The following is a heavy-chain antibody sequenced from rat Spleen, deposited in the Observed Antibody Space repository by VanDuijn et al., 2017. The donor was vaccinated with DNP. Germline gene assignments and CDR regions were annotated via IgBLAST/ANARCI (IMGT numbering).Heavy chain of an antibody. CDR2: IGSPAYAP. D-gene: IGHD4-3*01. J-gene: IGHJ2*01. CDR1: GFTFSDYY. V-gene: IGHV5-22*01. Sequence: QLVESGGGLVQPGRSLKLSCAASGFTFSDYYMAWVRQAPAKGLEWVAYIGSPAYAPYHGDSVKGRFTISRDNAKSTLYLQMNSLRSEDMATYYCTRWNSGHFDYWGQGVMVSVSS. CDR3: TRWNSGHFDY.